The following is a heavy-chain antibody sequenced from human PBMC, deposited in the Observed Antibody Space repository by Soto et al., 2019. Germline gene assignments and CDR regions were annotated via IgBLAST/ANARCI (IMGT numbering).Heavy chain of an antibody. J-gene: IGHJ4*02. Sequence: SETLSLTCTVPGGSISSSSYYWGWIRQPPGKGLEWIGSIYYSGSTYYNPSLKSRVTISVDTSKNQFSLKLSSVTAADTAVYYCALTYGYYFDYWGQGTLVTVSS. D-gene: IGHD7-27*01. CDR3: ALTYGYYFDY. CDR1: GGSISSSSYY. CDR2: IYYSGST. V-gene: IGHV4-39*01.